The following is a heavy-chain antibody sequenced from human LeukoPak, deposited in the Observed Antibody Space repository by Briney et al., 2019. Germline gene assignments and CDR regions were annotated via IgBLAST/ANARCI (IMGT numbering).Heavy chain of an antibody. CDR3: ARDSGFWLY. CDR2: IYFSGDT. Sequence: PSETLSLTRTVSGDSISSGGHYWGWIRQTPGKRLEWIGNIYFSGDTSYNPSPKSRLTMSVDTSKNQLFLNLDSVTAADTAVYYCARDSGFWLYWGQGTLVTVSS. CDR1: GDSISSGGHY. V-gene: IGHV4-39*07. J-gene: IGHJ4*02. D-gene: IGHD3-22*01.